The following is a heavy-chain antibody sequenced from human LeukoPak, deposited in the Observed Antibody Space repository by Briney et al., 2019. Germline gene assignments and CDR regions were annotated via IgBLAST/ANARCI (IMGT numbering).Heavy chain of an antibody. CDR2: ISWNSGSI. CDR3: AKGSLGYCSSTSCWVFDY. D-gene: IGHD2-2*01. V-gene: IGHV3-9*01. CDR1: GFTFDDYA. Sequence: PGGSLRLSCAASGFTFDDYAMHWVRQAPGKGLEWVSGISWNSGSIGYADSVKGRFTISRDNAKNSLYLQMNSLRAEDTALYYCAKGSLGYCSSTSCWVFDYWGQGTLVTVSS. J-gene: IGHJ4*02.